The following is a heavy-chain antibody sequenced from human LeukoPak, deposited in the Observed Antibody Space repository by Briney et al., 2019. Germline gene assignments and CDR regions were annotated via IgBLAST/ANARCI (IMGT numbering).Heavy chain of an antibody. CDR3: ARVGEYYHDTTGYYSFDY. CDR1: GASISSYY. CDR2: IYYSGST. D-gene: IGHD3-22*01. Sequence: SETLSLTCTVSGASISSYYWSWIRQPPGKGLEWIGYIYYSGSTNYNPSLKSRVTISLDTSKNQFSRKLSSVTAADTAVYYCARVGEYYHDTTGYYSFDYWGQGTLVTVSS. V-gene: IGHV4-59*01. J-gene: IGHJ4*02.